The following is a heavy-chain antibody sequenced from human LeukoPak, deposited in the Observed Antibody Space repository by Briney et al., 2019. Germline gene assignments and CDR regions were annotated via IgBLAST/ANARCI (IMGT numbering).Heavy chain of an antibody. D-gene: IGHD3-22*01. CDR3: ARDRYDSSGRLAGYFDY. V-gene: IGHV3-33*01. CDR1: GFTFSSYG. CDR2: IWYDGSNK. J-gene: IGHJ4*02. Sequence: GGSLRLSCAASGFTFSSYGMHWVRQAPGKRLEWVAVIWYDGSNKYYADSVKGRFTISRDNSKNTLYLQMNSLRAEDTAVYYCARDRYDSSGRLAGYFDYWGQGTLVTVSS.